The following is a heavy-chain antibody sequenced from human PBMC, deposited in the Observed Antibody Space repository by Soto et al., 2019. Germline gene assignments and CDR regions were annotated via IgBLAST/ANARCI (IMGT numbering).Heavy chain of an antibody. D-gene: IGHD1-26*01. CDR3: ARVKGRSYGSDAFDI. CDR1: GFTFSSYW. J-gene: IGHJ3*02. CDR2: INSDGSST. Sequence: GGSLRLSCAASGFTFSSYWMHWVRQAPGKGLVWVSRINSDGSSTSYADSVKGRFTTSRDNAKNTLYLQMNSLRAEDTAVYYCARVKGRSYGSDAFDIWGQGTMVTVSS. V-gene: IGHV3-74*01.